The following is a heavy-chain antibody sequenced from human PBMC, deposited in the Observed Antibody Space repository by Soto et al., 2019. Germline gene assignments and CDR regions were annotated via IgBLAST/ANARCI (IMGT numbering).Heavy chain of an antibody. CDR3: AHPRGYGVFDAYDI. V-gene: IGHV3-23*01. Sequence: EAQLLESGGGLVQPGESLRLSCVASGFTFSTYAMSWVRQAPGKGLEWVSAISAGGGSTYYADSVKGRFTISRDKSINTLYLQMNSLRSEDTAVYYCAHPRGYGVFDAYDIWGQGAMVTVSS. CDR1: GFTFSTYA. J-gene: IGHJ3*02. CDR2: ISAGGGST. D-gene: IGHD4-17*01.